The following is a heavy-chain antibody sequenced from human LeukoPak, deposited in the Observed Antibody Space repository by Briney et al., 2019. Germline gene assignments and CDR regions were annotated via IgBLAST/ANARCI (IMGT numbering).Heavy chain of an antibody. J-gene: IGHJ4*02. CDR1: GGSISSSSDF. Sequence: SETLSLTCTVSGGSISSSSDFWGWVRQPPGKGLEWIGCIYYSGSTYYNPSLKSRVTISVDTSKIPFSLKLSSVTAADTAVYYCARVQWGIAAAGTGFDYWGQGTLVTVSP. D-gene: IGHD6-13*01. CDR2: IYYSGST. CDR3: ARVQWGIAAAGTGFDY. V-gene: IGHV4-39*01.